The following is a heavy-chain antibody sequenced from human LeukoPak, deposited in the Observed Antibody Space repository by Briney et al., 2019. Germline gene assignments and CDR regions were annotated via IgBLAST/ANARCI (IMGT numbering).Heavy chain of an antibody. CDR2: ISGYRNK. CDR1: GYTFIPYG. CDR3: ARAWIRVGIAAAGTLDY. Sequence: ASVTVSCKASGYTFIPYGITWVRQAPGQGLEWMGWISGYRNKKSAEKVQARVTITTDTSTSTAYMELRSLGSEDTAVYYCARAWIRVGIAAAGTLDYWGQGSLVTVSS. V-gene: IGHV1-18*01. D-gene: IGHD6-13*01. J-gene: IGHJ4*02.